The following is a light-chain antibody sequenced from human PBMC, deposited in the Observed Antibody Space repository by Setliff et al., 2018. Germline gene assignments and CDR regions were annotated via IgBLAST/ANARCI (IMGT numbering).Light chain of an antibody. J-gene: IGLJ1*01. CDR3: SSYAGSNKLV. Sequence: QSVLTQPASVSGSPGQSITISCTGTRSDVGAYKYVSWYQQHPGKAPKLMIYEVTRRPSGVPDRFSGSKSGNTASLTVSGLQAEDEADYYCSSYAGSNKLVFGTGTKVTVL. V-gene: IGLV2-8*01. CDR2: EVT. CDR1: RSDVGAYKY.